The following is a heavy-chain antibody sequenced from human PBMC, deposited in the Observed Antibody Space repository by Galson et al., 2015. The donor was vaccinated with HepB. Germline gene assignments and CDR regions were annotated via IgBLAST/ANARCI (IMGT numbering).Heavy chain of an antibody. J-gene: IGHJ5*02. CDR3: ARGGGSGYCSSTSCYPTPWGWFDP. V-gene: IGHV1-2*02. D-gene: IGHD2-2*01. CDR1: GYTFTGYY. Sequence: SVKVSCKASGYTFTGYYMHWVRQAPGQGLEWMGWINPNSGGTNYAQKFQGRVTMTRDTSISTAYMELSRLRSDDTAVYYCARGGGSGYCSSTSCYPTPWGWFDPWGQGTLVTVSS. CDR2: INPNSGGT.